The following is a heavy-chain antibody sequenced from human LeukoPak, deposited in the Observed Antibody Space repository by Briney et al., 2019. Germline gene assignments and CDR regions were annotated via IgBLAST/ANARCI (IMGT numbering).Heavy chain of an antibody. CDR1: GYSFTSYW. D-gene: IGHD2-2*01. Sequence: AGGSLRLSCLGSGYSFTSYWISWVRQMPGKGLEWMGKIDPSDSFTKYSPSFQGHVTMSVDKSINTAFLHCSGLKASDTAIYYCASPVGENCSATSCYRGAQYGYWGQGTLVTVSS. V-gene: IGHV5-10-1*01. CDR2: IDPSDSFT. J-gene: IGHJ4*02. CDR3: ASPVGENCSATSCYRGAQYGY.